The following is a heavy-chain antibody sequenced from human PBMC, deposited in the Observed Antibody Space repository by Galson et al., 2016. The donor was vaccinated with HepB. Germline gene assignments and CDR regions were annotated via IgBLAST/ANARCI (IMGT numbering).Heavy chain of an antibody. CDR2: IGSSSSYI. CDR3: ARGGGSSAWYDY. CDR1: GFTFNAYT. Sequence: SLRLSCAASGFTFNAYTINWVRQAPGKGLEWVSSIGSSSSYIYYAYSVKGRFTISRDNAKNSMYLQMNSLRAEDTAVYYCARGGGSSAWYDYWGQGTLVTVSS. D-gene: IGHD6-19*01. V-gene: IGHV3-21*01. J-gene: IGHJ4*02.